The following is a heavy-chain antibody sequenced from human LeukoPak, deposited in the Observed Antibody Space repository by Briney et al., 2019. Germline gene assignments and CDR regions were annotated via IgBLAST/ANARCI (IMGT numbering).Heavy chain of an antibody. V-gene: IGHV3-73*01. D-gene: IGHD3-22*01. CDR1: RFTFSDSA. CDR2: IRSKANSYAT. J-gene: IGHJ3*02. CDR3: TSLSGYVAFDI. Sequence: PGGSLRLSCAASRFTFSDSAMHWVRQASGKGLEWVGRIRSKANSYATAYAASVKGRFTISRDDSKNTAYLQMNSLKTEDTAVYYCTSLSGYVAFDIWGQGTMVTVSS.